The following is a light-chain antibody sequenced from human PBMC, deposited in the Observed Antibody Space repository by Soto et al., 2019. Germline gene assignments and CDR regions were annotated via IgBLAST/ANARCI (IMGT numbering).Light chain of an antibody. CDR3: ETWDSNTRV. Sequence: QLVLTQSSSASASLGSSVKLTCTLSSGHGNYIIAWHQQQPGKAPRYLMKLEGSGSYNKGSGVPDRFSGSSSGADRYLTISNLQFEDEANYYCETWDSNTRVFGGGTKLTVL. CDR2: LEGSGSY. V-gene: IGLV4-60*02. CDR1: SGHGNYI. J-gene: IGLJ2*01.